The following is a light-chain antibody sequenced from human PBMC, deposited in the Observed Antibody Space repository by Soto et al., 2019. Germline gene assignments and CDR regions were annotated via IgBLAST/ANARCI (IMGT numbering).Light chain of an antibody. V-gene: IGLV2-11*01. CDR3: CSYAGSYTHYV. J-gene: IGLJ1*01. CDR2: AVT. CDR1: SRDVGGYNY. Sequence: QSALTQPRSVSGSPGQSVTISCTGTSRDVGGYNYVSWYQQYPGKAPKVMIYAVTKRPAGVPDRISGSKSGNTASLTISGLQAEDQADYYCCSYAGSYTHYVFGTGTKLTVL.